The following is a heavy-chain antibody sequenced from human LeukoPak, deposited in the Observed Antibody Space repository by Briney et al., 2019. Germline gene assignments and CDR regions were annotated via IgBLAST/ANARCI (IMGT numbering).Heavy chain of an antibody. CDR2: ISTYGSST. V-gene: IGHV3-64D*06. CDR1: GFTFSRYA. CDR3: SKCGGHSTGWYTEY. D-gene: IGHD6-19*01. Sequence: GGSLRLSCSGSGFTFSRYAIHWVCQAPGKGLEYVSAISTYGSSTYYADSVKGRFTISRDNSKNTVYLQMSRLSAEDTAVYYCSKCGGHSTGWYTEYWGQGTLVTVSS. J-gene: IGHJ4*02.